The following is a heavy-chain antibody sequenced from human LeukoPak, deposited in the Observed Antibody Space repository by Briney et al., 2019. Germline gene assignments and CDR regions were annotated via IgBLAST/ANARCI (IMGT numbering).Heavy chain of an antibody. V-gene: IGHV4-59*01. D-gene: IGHD3-10*01. Sequence: SETLSLTCTVSGGPISSYYWSWIRQPPGKGLEWIGYIYYSGSTNYNPSLKSRDTISVDTSKNQFSLKLSSVTAADTAVYYCARVLGGSYYFDYWGQGTLVTVSS. CDR1: GGPISSYY. J-gene: IGHJ4*02. CDR3: ARVLGGSYYFDY. CDR2: IYYSGST.